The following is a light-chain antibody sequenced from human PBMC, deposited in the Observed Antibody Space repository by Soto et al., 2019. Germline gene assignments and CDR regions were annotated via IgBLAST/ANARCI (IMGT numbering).Light chain of an antibody. CDR1: QGISSW. CDR3: QQTTSFPLT. Sequence: DIQMTQSPSFVSASVGDRVTITCRASQGISSWLAWYQHRPGRAPKLLIHAASNLESGVPSRFSGSGSVTDFTLTISSLRPEDFATYYCQQTTSFPLTFGGGTKVEIK. J-gene: IGKJ4*01. V-gene: IGKV1-12*01. CDR2: AAS.